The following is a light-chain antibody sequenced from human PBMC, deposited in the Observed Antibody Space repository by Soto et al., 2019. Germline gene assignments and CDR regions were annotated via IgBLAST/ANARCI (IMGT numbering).Light chain of an antibody. CDR1: QSFSTW. CDR2: RTS. V-gene: IGKV1-5*03. Sequence: DIQMTQSPSTLSVSVGDRVTITCRASQSFSTWLAWYQQKPGKAPKLLIYRTSTLKNGVPSRFSGSGSGTEFTLTIASLQPDDCATYYGQEYSRYPYTFGQGPKLEIK. CDR3: QEYSRYPYT. J-gene: IGKJ2*01.